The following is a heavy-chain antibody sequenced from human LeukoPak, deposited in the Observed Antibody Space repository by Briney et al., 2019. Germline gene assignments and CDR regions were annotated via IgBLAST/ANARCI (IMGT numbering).Heavy chain of an antibody. CDR3: ARFYNGNQNFDY. CDR2: INPDTGVT. CDR1: GYTFTGYY. Sequence: ASVKVSCKASGYTFTGYYIHWVRQAPGEGLEWMGWINPDTGVTKYAQKFQGRVTMTRDTSISTAYMELSRLRSDDTAVYYCARFYNGNQNFDYWGQGTLVAVSS. D-gene: IGHD2-8*01. V-gene: IGHV1-2*02. J-gene: IGHJ4*02.